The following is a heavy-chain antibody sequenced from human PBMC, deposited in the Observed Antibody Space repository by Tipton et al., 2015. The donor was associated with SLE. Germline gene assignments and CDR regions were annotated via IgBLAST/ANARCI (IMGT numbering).Heavy chain of an antibody. CDR3: ATSLPLYWYFDL. J-gene: IGHJ2*01. CDR1: GGSISRSNYF. D-gene: IGHD3-16*02. Sequence: TLSLTCSVSGGSISRSNYFWGWIRQPPEKGLEWIGGINYSGNTYYNPSLKSRVTISVDTSKNQFSLKLTSVTAADTAVYYCATSLPLYWYFDLWGRGSLVTVSS. CDR2: INYSGNT. V-gene: IGHV4-39*01.